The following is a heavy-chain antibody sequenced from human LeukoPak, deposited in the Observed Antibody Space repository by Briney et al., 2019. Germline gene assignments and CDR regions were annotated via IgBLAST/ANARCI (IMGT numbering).Heavy chain of an antibody. Sequence: GGSLRLPCAASGFTFSSYWMSWVRQAPGKGLEWVANINKDGSEKYYVDSVKGRFTISRDNSKNTLYLQMNSLRAEDTAVYYCAKDGDLKLRWYYFDYWGQGTLVTVSS. CDR2: INKDGSEK. CDR3: AKDGDLKLRWYYFDY. J-gene: IGHJ4*02. CDR1: GFTFSSYW. V-gene: IGHV3-7*01. D-gene: IGHD4-23*01.